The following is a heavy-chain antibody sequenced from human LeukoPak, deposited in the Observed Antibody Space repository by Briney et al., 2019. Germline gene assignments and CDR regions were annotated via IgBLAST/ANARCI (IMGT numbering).Heavy chain of an antibody. CDR1: GGSINSHSYY. D-gene: IGHD5-24*01. Sequence: SETLSLTCAVSGGSINSHSYYWGWIRQPPGKGLEWIGSVYYDGTSYSNPSLKSRVGVFVDTSRDQFSLDLDFVTAADTALYYCVRHVSTNTGYFDSCGQGTLVSVSS. V-gene: IGHV4-39*01. CDR2: VYYDGTS. J-gene: IGHJ4*02. CDR3: VRHVSTNTGYFDS.